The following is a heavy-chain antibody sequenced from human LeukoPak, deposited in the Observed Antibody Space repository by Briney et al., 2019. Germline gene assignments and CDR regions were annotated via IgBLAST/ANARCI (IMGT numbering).Heavy chain of an antibody. Sequence: ASVKVSCKASGGTFSSYAISWVRQAPGQGLEWMGGIIPIFGTANYAQKFQGRVTITADESTSTAYMELSSLRSEDTAVYYCARAGHCSSTSCYTAPSVLWGQGTLVTVSS. CDR2: IIPIFGTA. CDR1: GGTFSSYA. V-gene: IGHV1-69*13. D-gene: IGHD2-2*02. CDR3: ARAGHCSSTSCYTAPSVL. J-gene: IGHJ4*02.